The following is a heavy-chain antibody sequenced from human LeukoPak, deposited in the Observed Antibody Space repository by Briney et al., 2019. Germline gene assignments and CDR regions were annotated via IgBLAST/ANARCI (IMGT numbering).Heavy chain of an antibody. CDR3: ARALYGENYYYYYMDV. CDR1: GGSFSGYY. Sequence: SETLSLTCAVYGGSFSGYYWSWIRQPPGKGLEWIGEINHSGSTNYNPSLKSRVTISVDTSKNHFSLKVTSVTAADTAVYYCARALYGENYYYYYMDVWGKGTTVTVSS. CDR2: INHSGST. J-gene: IGHJ6*03. V-gene: IGHV4-34*01. D-gene: IGHD4-17*01.